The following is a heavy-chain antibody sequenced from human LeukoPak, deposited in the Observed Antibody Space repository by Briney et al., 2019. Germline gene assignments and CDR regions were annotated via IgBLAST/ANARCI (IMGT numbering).Heavy chain of an antibody. CDR1: GGSFSGYY. Sequence: SETLSLTCAVYGGSFSGYYWSWIRQPPGKGLEWIGEINHSGSTNYNPSLKSRVTISVDTSKNQFSLKLSSVTAADTAVYSCARGFADFWSGYYPAFDYWGQGTLVTVSS. D-gene: IGHD3-3*01. J-gene: IGHJ4*02. CDR2: INHSGST. CDR3: ARGFADFWSGYYPAFDY. V-gene: IGHV4-34*01.